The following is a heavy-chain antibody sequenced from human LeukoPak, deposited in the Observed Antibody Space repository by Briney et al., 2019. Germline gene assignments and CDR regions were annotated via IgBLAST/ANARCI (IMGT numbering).Heavy chain of an antibody. D-gene: IGHD1-26*01. CDR2: ISGGGGST. CDR1: GFTFVSYA. CDR3: ASLPVERWFDP. Sequence: GGSLRLSCEASGFTFVSYAMSWVRQAPGKGLEWVSAISGGGGSTNYADSVKGRFTISRDNSKNTLYLQMNSLRAEDTAVYYCASLPVERWFDPWGQGTLVTVSS. V-gene: IGHV3-23*01. J-gene: IGHJ5*02.